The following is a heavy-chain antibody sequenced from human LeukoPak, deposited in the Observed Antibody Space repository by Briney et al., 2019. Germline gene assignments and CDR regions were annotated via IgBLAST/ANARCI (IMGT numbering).Heavy chain of an antibody. Sequence: GGSLRLSCVVSGYALRNDWMVWVRQAPGKGLEWVATGKEDETEKDYVDSVRGRFTIFTDNAKNSLYLQMNSLRPEDTAVYYCPYNNGWLQLGDWGQGTLVTVSS. CDR2: GKEDETEK. CDR1: GYALRNDW. CDR3: PYNNGWLQLGD. J-gene: IGHJ4*02. D-gene: IGHD5-24*01. V-gene: IGHV3-7*01.